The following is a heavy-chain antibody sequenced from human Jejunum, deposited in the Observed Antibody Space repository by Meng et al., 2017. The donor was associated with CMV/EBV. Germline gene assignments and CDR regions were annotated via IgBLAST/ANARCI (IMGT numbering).Heavy chain of an antibody. CDR2: STTDGSVT. J-gene: IGHJ3*02. D-gene: IGHD2-15*01. V-gene: IGHV3-74*01. CDR1: EFALSVYP. CDR3: TRDSRYASHI. Sequence: SFVASEFALSVYPMHWVRQAPGKWLVWVSRSTTDGSVTSYADSVKGRFTISRDNAKNTLFLQLNSLRAEDTAVYYCTRDSRYASHIWGQGTMVTVSS.